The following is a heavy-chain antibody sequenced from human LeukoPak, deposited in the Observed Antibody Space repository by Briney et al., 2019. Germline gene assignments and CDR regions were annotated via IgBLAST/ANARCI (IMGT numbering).Heavy chain of an antibody. J-gene: IGHJ4*02. CDR2: IRSKANSYAT. D-gene: IGHD4-23*01. CDR1: GFTFSGSA. Sequence: PGGSLKLSCAASGFTFSGSAMHWVRQASGKGLEWVGRIRSKANSYATAYAALVKGRFTISRDDSKNTAYLQMNSLKTEDTAVYYCTRHGETVADDWGQGTLVTVSS. CDR3: TRHGETVADD. V-gene: IGHV3-73*01.